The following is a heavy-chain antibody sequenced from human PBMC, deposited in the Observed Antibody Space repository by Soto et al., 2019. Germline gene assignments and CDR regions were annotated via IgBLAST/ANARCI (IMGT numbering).Heavy chain of an antibody. CDR2: ISYDGSNK. D-gene: IGHD4-17*01. Sequence: XXSLRLACAASGFTFSSYAMHWVPQAPGKGLEWVAVISYDGSNKYYADSVKGRFTISRDNSKNTLYLQMNSLRAEDTAVYYCARDPELYGDFIWYYFDYWGQGTLVTVSS. CDR1: GFTFSSYA. CDR3: ARDPELYGDFIWYYFDY. J-gene: IGHJ4*02. V-gene: IGHV3-30-3*01.